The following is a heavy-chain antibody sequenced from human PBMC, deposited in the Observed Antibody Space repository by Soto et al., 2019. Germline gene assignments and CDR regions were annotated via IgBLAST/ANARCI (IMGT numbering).Heavy chain of an antibody. CDR1: GGSISSSNFY. Sequence: QLQLQESGPGLVKPSETLSLTCAVSGGSISSSNFYWGWFRQPPGKGLEWIGSIHYGGTTYYNPSLKSRVTMSVDTSKNQFSLNLNSVTAADTAVYYCAKDASCYSCGAWGQGALVTVSS. CDR2: IHYGGTT. J-gene: IGHJ4*02. CDR3: AKDASCYSCGA. D-gene: IGHD2-15*01. V-gene: IGHV4-39*01.